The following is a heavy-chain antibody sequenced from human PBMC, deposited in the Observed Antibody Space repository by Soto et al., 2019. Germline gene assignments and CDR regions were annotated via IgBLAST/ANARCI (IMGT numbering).Heavy chain of an antibody. J-gene: IGHJ5*02. V-gene: IGHV6-1*01. D-gene: IGHD2-15*01. CDR1: GDSVSSNSAA. CDR3: ARDEEYCSGGSCYVVWFDP. CDR2: TYYRSKWYN. Sequence: SQTLSLTCAISGDSVSSNSAAWNWIRQSPSRGLEWLGRTYYRSKWYNDYAVSVKSRITINPDTSKNQFSLQLNSVTPEDTAVYYCARDEEYCSGGSCYVVWFDPWGQATLVTVSS.